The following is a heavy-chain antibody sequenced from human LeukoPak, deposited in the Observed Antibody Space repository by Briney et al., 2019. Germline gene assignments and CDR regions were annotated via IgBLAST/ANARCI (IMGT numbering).Heavy chain of an antibody. CDR2: INHSGST. CDR3: ARSLWFGDQLDDY. V-gene: IGHV4-34*01. CDR1: GGSFSGYY. J-gene: IGHJ4*02. Sequence: ASETLSLTCAVYGGSFSGYYWSWIRQPPGKGLEWIGEINHSGSTNYNPSLKSRVTISVDTSKNQFSLKLSSVTAADTAVYYCARSLWFGDQLDDYWGQGTLVTVSS. D-gene: IGHD3-10*01.